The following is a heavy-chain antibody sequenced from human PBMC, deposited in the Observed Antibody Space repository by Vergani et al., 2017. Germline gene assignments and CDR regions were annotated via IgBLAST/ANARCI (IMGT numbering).Heavy chain of an antibody. J-gene: IGHJ6*02. Sequence: EVQLVESGGGLVQPGGSLRLSCAASGFTFSSYWMSWVRQAPGKGLEWVGRIKSKTDGGTTDYAAPVKGRFTISRDDSKNTLYLQMNSLKTEDTAVYYCTTDPPLSAYYYGMDVWGQGTTVTVSS. V-gene: IGHV3-15*01. CDR2: IKSKTDGGTT. CDR1: GFTFSSYW. CDR3: TTDPPLSAYYYGMDV.